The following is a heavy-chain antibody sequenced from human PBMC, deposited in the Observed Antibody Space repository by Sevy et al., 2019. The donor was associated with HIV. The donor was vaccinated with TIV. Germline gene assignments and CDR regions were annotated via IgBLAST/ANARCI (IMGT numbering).Heavy chain of an antibody. D-gene: IGHD3-22*01. V-gene: IGHV3-30*18. Sequence: GGSLRLSYAASEFTFSSYGMHWVRQAPGKGLEWVAVISYDGSNKYYADSVKGRFTISRDNSKNTLYLQMNSLRAEDTAVYYCAKALYYYDSSGYDAFDIWGQGTMVTVSS. CDR2: ISYDGSNK. CDR1: EFTFSSYG. J-gene: IGHJ3*02. CDR3: AKALYYYDSSGYDAFDI.